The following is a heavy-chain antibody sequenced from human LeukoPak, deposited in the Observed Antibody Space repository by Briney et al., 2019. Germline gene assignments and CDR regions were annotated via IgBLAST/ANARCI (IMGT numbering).Heavy chain of an antibody. V-gene: IGHV1-69*05. Sequence: SVTVSCKASGGTFISYAISWVRQAPGQGLEWMGGIIPIFGTANYAQKFQGRVTITTDESPSTAYMELSSLRSEDTAVYYCARTTYSSGYYYFDYWGQGTLVTVSS. CDR3: ARTTYSSGYYYFDY. J-gene: IGHJ4*02. CDR2: IIPIFGTA. CDR1: GGTFISYA. D-gene: IGHD3-22*01.